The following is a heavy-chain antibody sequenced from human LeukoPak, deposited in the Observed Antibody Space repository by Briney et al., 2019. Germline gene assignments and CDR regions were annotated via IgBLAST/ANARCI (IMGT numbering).Heavy chain of an antibody. D-gene: IGHD2-21*02. J-gene: IGHJ3*02. Sequence: ASVKVSCKASGYTFTGYYMHWVRQAPGQGLEWMGWINPNSGGTNYAQKFQGRVTMTRDTSISTAYMELSRLRSDDTAVYYCASGGIVVVTAPDAFDIWGQGTMVTASS. V-gene: IGHV1-2*02. CDR2: INPNSGGT. CDR1: GYTFTGYY. CDR3: ASGGIVVVTAPDAFDI.